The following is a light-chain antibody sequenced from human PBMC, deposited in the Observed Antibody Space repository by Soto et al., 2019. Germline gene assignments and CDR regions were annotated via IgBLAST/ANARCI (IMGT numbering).Light chain of an antibody. CDR3: QPYNNWPLN. V-gene: IGKV3D-15*01. CDR2: SLS. CDR1: QSAGNF. Sequence: EIVMTQSPATLSVSPGETASLSCRASQSAGNFLAWYQNKXGPANRLPIYSLSTRANGLQDTFSATGSGTEITLTLTSLKSEDFPFYYCQPYNNWPLNFGGWTK. J-gene: IGKJ4*01.